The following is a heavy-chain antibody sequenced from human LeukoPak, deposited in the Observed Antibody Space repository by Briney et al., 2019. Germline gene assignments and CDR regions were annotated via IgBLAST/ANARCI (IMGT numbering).Heavy chain of an antibody. J-gene: IGHJ4*02. V-gene: IGHV1-18*01. CDR2: ISAYNGNT. Sequence: ASVKVYCKASGYTFTSYGISWVRQAPGQGLEWMGWISAYNGNTNYAQKLQGRVTMTTDTSTSTAYMELRSLRSDDTAVYYCARSYYDSSGYYYFDYWGQGTLVTVSS. D-gene: IGHD3-22*01. CDR1: GYTFTSYG. CDR3: ARSYYDSSGYYYFDY.